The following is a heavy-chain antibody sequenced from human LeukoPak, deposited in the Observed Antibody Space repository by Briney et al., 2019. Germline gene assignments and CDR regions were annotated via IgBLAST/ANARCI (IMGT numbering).Heavy chain of an antibody. Sequence: GESLKISCKASGYNFIGYWIGWVRQVPGKGLELMGIIYPGDSGTRYSPSFQGQVSISADRSINTAYLQYSSLKTSDTAIYYCVKGVSGSYFAMDVWGQGTTVTVSS. J-gene: IGHJ6*02. V-gene: IGHV5-51*01. CDR2: IYPGDSGT. CDR1: GYNFIGYW. D-gene: IGHD3-10*01. CDR3: VKGVSGSYFAMDV.